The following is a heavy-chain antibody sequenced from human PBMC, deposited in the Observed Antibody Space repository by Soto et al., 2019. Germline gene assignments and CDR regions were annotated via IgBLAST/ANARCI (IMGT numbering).Heavy chain of an antibody. CDR3: ARVKRGGWFDP. J-gene: IGHJ5*02. D-gene: IGHD3-16*01. Sequence: ASVKVSCKASGYTFTSYAMHWVRQAPGQRLEWMGWINAGNGNTKYSQRFQGRVTITRDTSASTAYMELSSLRSEDTAVYYCARVKRGGWFDPWGQGTLVTVSS. V-gene: IGHV1-3*01. CDR1: GYTFTSYA. CDR2: INAGNGNT.